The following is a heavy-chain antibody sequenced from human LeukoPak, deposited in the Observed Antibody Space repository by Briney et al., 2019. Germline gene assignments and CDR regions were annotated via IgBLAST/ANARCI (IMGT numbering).Heavy chain of an antibody. J-gene: IGHJ5*02. D-gene: IGHD3-22*01. CDR1: GGSFSGYY. CDR3: ARGITMIGGRFDP. V-gene: IGHV4-34*01. Sequence: SETLSLTCAVYGGSFSGYYWSWIRQPPGKWLEWIGEINHSGSTNYNPSLKSRVTISVDTSKNQFSLKLSSVTAADTAVYYCARGITMIGGRFDPWGQGTLVTVSS. CDR2: INHSGST.